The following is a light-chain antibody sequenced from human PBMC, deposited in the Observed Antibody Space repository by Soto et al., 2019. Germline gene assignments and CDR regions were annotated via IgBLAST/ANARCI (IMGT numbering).Light chain of an antibody. CDR1: QSISKY. CDR3: LQTYITLWT. Sequence: DIQMTQSPSSLSASVGDRVTITCRASQSISKYLSWYHQKPGKAPKLLLYSASSLQSGVPPRFGGSGSGTNFTLTISSLQPVDFATYYCLQTYITLWTFGQGTNVEIK. CDR2: SAS. V-gene: IGKV1-39*01. J-gene: IGKJ1*01.